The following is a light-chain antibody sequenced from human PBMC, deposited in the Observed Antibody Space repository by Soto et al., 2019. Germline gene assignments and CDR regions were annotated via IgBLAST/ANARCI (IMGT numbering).Light chain of an antibody. CDR2: GAS. Sequence: EIVMTQSPATLSVSPGERVTLSCRASESLSTYLAWYQQKPGQAPRLLIYGASTKATGIPARFSGSGSATDFTLTISSQQSEDFAVYYCQSYNDWPFTFGQGPKLDI. CDR3: QSYNDWPFT. V-gene: IGKV3-15*01. CDR1: ESLSTY. J-gene: IGKJ2*01.